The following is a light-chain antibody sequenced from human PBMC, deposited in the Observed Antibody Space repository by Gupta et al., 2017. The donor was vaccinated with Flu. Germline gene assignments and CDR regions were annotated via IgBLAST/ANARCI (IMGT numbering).Light chain of an antibody. CDR3: QQSVSTLRT. Sequence: DIQMTQSPSSLSASVGDRVTITCRASQSISTYLNWYQQKPGKAPNLLIYAASSVQSGVPSRFSGSGSGTDFTLTINMRQPEDFATYYCQQSVSTLRTFGQGTKVEIK. CDR2: AAS. CDR1: QSISTY. J-gene: IGKJ1*01. V-gene: IGKV1-39*01.